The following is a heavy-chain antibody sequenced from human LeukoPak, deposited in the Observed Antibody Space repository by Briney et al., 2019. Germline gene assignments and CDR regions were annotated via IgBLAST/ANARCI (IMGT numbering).Heavy chain of an antibody. CDR3: ARGAMATILETDAFDI. D-gene: IGHD5-24*01. CDR2: ISSNGGST. CDR1: GFTFSSYA. Sequence: PGGSLRLSCAASGFTFSSYAMHWVRRAPGKGLEYVSAISSNGGSTYYANSVKGRFTISRDNSKNTLYLQMGSLRAEDMAVYYCARGAMATILETDAFDIWGQGTMVTVSS. J-gene: IGHJ3*02. V-gene: IGHV3-64*01.